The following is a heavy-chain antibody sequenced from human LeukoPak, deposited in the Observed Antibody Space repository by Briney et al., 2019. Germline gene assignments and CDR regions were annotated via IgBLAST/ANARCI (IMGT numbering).Heavy chain of an antibody. CDR1: GYSFTSYW. V-gene: IGHV5-51*01. CDR3: ARHWAWKAQPSHFDY. CDR2: IYPGDSDT. D-gene: IGHD1-1*01. J-gene: IGHJ4*02. Sequence: GESLQISCKGSGYSFTSYWIGWVRQMPGKGLEWMGIIYPGDSDTRYSPSFQGQVTISADKSISTAYLQWSSLKASDTAMYYCARHWAWKAQPSHFDYWGQGTLVTVSS.